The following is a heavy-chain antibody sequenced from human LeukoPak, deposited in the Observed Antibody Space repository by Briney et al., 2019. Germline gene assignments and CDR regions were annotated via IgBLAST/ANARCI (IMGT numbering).Heavy chain of an antibody. J-gene: IGHJ4*02. CDR1: GGSISSSSYY. CDR2: ISYSGST. Sequence: SETQSLTCTVSGGSISSSSYYWGWIRQPPGKGLEWIGSISYSGSTYYNPSPKIRVTISLDTSKNQFALKLSSVTAADTAVYYCARSDFWSSIFDYWGQGTLVTVSS. CDR3: ARSDFWSSIFDY. D-gene: IGHD3-3*01. V-gene: IGHV4-39*01.